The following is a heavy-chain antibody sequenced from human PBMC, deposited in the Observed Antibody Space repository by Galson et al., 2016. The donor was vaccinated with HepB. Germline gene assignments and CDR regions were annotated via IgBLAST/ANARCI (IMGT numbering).Heavy chain of an antibody. CDR2: ISYDGSKK. Sequence: SLRLSCAASGFTFSRYALHWVRQAPGKGLEWVAVISYDGSKKYYADSVKGRFTISRDSSKSTLYLQMNSLRTEDTAIYYCARDLLGPSGSGTFPQDHWGQGTLVTVSS. J-gene: IGHJ4*02. CDR3: ARDLLGPSGSGTFPQDH. CDR1: GFTFSRYA. V-gene: IGHV3-30*04. D-gene: IGHD3-10*01.